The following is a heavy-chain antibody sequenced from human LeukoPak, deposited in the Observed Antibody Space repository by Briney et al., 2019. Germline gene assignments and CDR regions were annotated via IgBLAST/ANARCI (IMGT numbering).Heavy chain of an antibody. CDR2: IIPIFGTA. V-gene: IGHV1-69*05. D-gene: IGHD5-24*01. CDR1: GGTFSSYA. Sequence: EASVKVSCKASGGTFSSYAISWVRQAPGQGLEWMGGIIPIFGTANYAQEFQGRVTITTDESTSTAYMELSSLRSEDTAVYYCARYNSASTIRYFDYWGQGTLVTVSS. J-gene: IGHJ4*02. CDR3: ARYNSASTIRYFDY.